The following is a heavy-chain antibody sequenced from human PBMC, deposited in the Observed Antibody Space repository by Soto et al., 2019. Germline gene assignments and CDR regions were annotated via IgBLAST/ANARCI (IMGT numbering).Heavy chain of an antibody. CDR2: IYPGDSDT. CDR1: GYSFTSYW. CDR3: ASLNYYDSSGYGPDAFDI. Sequence: GESLMISCKGSGYSFTSYWIGWVRQMPGKGLEWMGIIYPGDSDTRYSPSFQGQVTISADKSISTAYLQWSSLKASDTAMYYCASLNYYDSSGYGPDAFDIWGQGTMVTVSS. J-gene: IGHJ3*02. D-gene: IGHD3-22*01. V-gene: IGHV5-51*01.